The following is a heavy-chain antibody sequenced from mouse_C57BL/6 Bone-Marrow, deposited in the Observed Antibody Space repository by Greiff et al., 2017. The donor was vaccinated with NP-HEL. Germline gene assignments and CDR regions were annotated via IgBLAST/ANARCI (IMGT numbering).Heavy chain of an antibody. J-gene: IGHJ3*01. V-gene: IGHV1-64*01. CDR2: IHPNSGST. CDR3: ARVPTGGETWFAY. CDR1: GYTFTSYW. D-gene: IGHD4-1*02. Sequence: VKLQQPGAELVKPGASVKLSCKASGYTFTSYWMHWVKQRPGQGLEWIGMIHPNSGSTNYNEKFKSKATLTVDKSSSTAYMQLSSLTSEDSAVYYCARVPTGGETWFAYWGQGTLVTVSA.